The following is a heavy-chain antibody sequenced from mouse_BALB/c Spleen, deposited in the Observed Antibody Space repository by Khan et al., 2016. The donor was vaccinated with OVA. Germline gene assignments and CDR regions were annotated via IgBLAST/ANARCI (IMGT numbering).Heavy chain of an antibody. J-gene: IGHJ3*01. V-gene: IGHV5-6*01. CDR1: GFTFSTYG. CDR3: ARLAYYYDSEGFAY. D-gene: IGHD1-1*01. Sequence: EVELVESGGDLVKPGGSLKLSCAASGFTFSTYGMSWVRQTPAKRLEWVATVSSGGSYTYYPDSVKGRFTISRDNAKNTLYLQMSSLKSEDTAMFYCARLAYYYDSEGFAYWGQGTLVTVSA. CDR2: VSSGGSYT.